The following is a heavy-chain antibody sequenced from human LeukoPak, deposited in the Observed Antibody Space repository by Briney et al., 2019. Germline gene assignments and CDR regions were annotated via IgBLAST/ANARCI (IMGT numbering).Heavy chain of an antibody. Sequence: XXPIFDTANYAQKFQGRVTITADESTSTAYMELSSLRSEDTAVYYCAFGSGSLAIPEKTHFDYWGQGTLVTVSS. J-gene: IGHJ4*02. CDR3: AFGSGSLAIPEKTHFDY. V-gene: IGHV1-69*01. D-gene: IGHD3-10*01. CDR2: XXPIFDTA.